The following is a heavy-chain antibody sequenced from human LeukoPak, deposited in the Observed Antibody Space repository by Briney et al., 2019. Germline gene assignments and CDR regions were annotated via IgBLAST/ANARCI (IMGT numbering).Heavy chain of an antibody. D-gene: IGHD6-19*01. CDR2: IYSGGST. CDR1: GFTFSSYS. J-gene: IGHJ3*02. CDR3: ASESSGRLSDAFDI. Sequence: GGSLRLSCAGSGFTFSSYSMTWVRQAPGKGLEWVSVIYSGGSTYYADSVKGRFTISRDNSKNTLYLQMNSLRAEDTAVYYCASESSGRLSDAFDIWGQGTMVTVSS. V-gene: IGHV3-53*01.